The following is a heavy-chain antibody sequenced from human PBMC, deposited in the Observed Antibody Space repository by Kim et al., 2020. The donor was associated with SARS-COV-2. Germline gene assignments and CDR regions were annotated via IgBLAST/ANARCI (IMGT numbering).Heavy chain of an antibody. J-gene: IGHJ4*02. Sequence: AQKLQGRVTRTTDTSTSTAYMELRSLRSDDTAVYYCATSRIAAAWYYFDYWGQGTLVTVSS. V-gene: IGHV1-18*01. CDR3: ATSRIAAAWYYFDY. D-gene: IGHD6-13*01.